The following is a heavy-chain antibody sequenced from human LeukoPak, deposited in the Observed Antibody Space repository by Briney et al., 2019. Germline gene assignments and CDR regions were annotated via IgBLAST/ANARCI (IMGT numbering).Heavy chain of an antibody. J-gene: IGHJ3*02. Sequence: GGSLRLSCAASEFTFSSSAMHWVRQAPGKGLEWVALISYDGSNKYYTDSVKGRFIISRDNSKNTLYVQMNSLRPEDTAVYYCARDPKGGFSYGWGAFDIWGQGTVVTVSS. D-gene: IGHD5-18*01. CDR1: EFTFSSSA. CDR2: ISYDGSNK. V-gene: IGHV3-30-3*01. CDR3: ARDPKGGFSYGWGAFDI.